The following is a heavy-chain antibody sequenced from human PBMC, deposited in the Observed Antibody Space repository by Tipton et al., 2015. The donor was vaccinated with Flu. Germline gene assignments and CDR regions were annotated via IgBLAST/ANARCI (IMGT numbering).Heavy chain of an antibody. CDR2: FYHSGST. CDR1: GDSISSDYY. CDR3: ARNSFGGVITTFDY. J-gene: IGHJ4*02. Sequence: TLSLTCAVSGDSISSDYYWGWIRQFPGKGLEWIGPFYHSGSTYYNPSLMSRVTISVDTSKNQFSLKLSSVTAADTAVYYCARNSFGGVITTFDYWGQGTLVTVSS. V-gene: IGHV4-38-2*01. D-gene: IGHD3-16*02.